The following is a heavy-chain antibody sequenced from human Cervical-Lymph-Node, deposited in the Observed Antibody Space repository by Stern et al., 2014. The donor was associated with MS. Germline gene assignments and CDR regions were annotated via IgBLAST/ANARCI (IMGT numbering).Heavy chain of an antibody. V-gene: IGHV3-30*18. D-gene: IGHD3-22*01. CDR3: AKDGGDDSSGSYFDY. CDR2: ISYDGSNK. J-gene: IGHJ4*02. Sequence: MQLVESGGGVVQPGRSLRLSCAASGFTFSSYGMHWVRQAPGKGLEWVAVISYDGSNKYYADSVKGRFTISRDNSKNTLYLQMNSLRAEDTAVYYCAKDGGDDSSGSYFDYWGQGTLVTVSS. CDR1: GFTFSSYG.